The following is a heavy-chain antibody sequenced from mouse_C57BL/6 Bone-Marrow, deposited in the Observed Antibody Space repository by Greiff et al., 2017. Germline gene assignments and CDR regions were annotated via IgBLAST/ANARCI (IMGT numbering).Heavy chain of an antibody. J-gene: IGHJ2*01. CDR3: TVDLWAHKYYFDY. V-gene: IGHV14-4*01. CDR1: GFNIKDDY. Sequence: EVQLKESGAELVRPGASVKLSCTASGFNIKDDYMHWVKQRPEQGLEWIGWIDPENGDTEYASKFQGKATITADTSSNTAYLQLSSLTSEDTAVYYCTVDLWAHKYYFDYWGQGTTLTVSS. D-gene: IGHD6-1*01. CDR2: IDPENGDT.